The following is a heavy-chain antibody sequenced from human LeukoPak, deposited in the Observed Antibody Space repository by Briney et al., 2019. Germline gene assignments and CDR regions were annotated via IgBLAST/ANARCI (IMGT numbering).Heavy chain of an antibody. CDR3: ARVGDGSGSHFDY. CDR1: GYTFTGSY. V-gene: IGHV1-2*02. CDR2: IYPDSGGT. D-gene: IGHD5-24*01. J-gene: IGHJ4*02. Sequence: ASVKVSCKASGYTFTGSYLHWVRQAPRQGLEWMGWIYPDSGGTNYAQKFQGRVTMTRHTSISTTHMELSWLTSDDTAVYYCARVGDGSGSHFDYWGQGTLVTVSS.